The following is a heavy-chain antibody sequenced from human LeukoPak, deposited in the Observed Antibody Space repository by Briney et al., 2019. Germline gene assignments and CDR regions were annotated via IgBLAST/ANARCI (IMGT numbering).Heavy chain of an antibody. D-gene: IGHD5-18*01. CDR2: IYSGGST. J-gene: IGHJ6*02. CDR1: GFTVSSNY. CDR3: ARAGDTAMESDYYYGMDV. V-gene: IGHV3-53*01. Sequence: GGSLRLSCAASGFTVSSNYMSWVRQAPGKGLEWVSVIYSGGSTYYADSVKGRFTISRDNSKNTLYLQMNSLRAEDTAVYYCARAGDTAMESDYYYGMDVWGQGTTVTVSS.